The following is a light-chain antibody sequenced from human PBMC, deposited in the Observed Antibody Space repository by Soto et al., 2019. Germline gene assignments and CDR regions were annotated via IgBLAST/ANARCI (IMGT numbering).Light chain of an antibody. V-gene: IGLV1-47*02. CDR2: SNS. Sequence: QPLLTQPRPASGTPWQRVTISCSGSSSTIGSNYVYWYQQLPGTAAKRLSYSNSQRPSGVPDRFSGSKSGTSASLAISGLRSEDEADYYCAAWDDSLSGLYVFGTGTKVTVL. CDR3: AAWDDSLSGLYV. J-gene: IGLJ1*01. CDR1: SSTIGSNY.